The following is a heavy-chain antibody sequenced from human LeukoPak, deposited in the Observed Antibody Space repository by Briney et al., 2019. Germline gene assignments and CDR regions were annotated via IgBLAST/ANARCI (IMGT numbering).Heavy chain of an antibody. Sequence: GESLKISCKGSGYKFTNYWIGWVRQMPGKGLEWMGIIYPGDSDTRYSPSFQGQVTISADKSISTAYLQWSSLKASDTAMYYCARHHTIVGAIFAFDIWGQGTMVTVSS. D-gene: IGHD1-26*01. V-gene: IGHV5-51*01. CDR3: ARHHTIVGAIFAFDI. J-gene: IGHJ3*02. CDR1: GYKFTNYW. CDR2: IYPGDSDT.